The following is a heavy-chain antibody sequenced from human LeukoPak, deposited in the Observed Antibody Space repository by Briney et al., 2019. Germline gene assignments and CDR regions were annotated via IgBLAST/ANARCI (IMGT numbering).Heavy chain of an antibody. J-gene: IGHJ5*02. CDR3: AKDLMRDRWFGES. Sequence: GGSLRLSCAASGFTFSSYGMHWVRQAPGKGLEWVAFIRYDGNDKFYAESVKGRFTISRDTSRSTLYLQMNSLRLEDTAVYYCAKDLMRDRWFGESWGQGTLVTVSS. CDR1: GFTFSSYG. D-gene: IGHD3-10*01. CDR2: IRYDGNDK. V-gene: IGHV3-30*02.